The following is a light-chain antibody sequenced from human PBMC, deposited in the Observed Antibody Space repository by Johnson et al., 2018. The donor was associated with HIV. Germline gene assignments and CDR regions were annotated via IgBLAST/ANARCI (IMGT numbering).Light chain of an antibody. CDR3: GTWDSSLTLYV. CDR1: SSNIGNNY. J-gene: IGLJ1*01. CDR2: DNN. Sequence: QSALTQPPSVSAAPGQKVTISCSGSSSNIGNNYVSWYQQVPGTAPKLLIYDNNKRPSGIPDRFSGSKSGTSATLGITGLQTGDEADYYCGTWDSSLTLYVFGTGTKVTVL. V-gene: IGLV1-51*01.